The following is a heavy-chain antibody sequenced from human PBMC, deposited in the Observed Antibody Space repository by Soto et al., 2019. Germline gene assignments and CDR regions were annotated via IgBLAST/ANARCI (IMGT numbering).Heavy chain of an antibody. CDR1: GFTFSRYG. CDR3: GAKEWGFGRIEI. V-gene: IGHV3-30*03. CDR2: ISYDGSNK. Sequence: QVQLVESGGGVVQPGRSLRLSCAASGFTFSRYGMHWVRQAPGKGLEWVALISYDGSNKYYADSVKGRFTISRDNSKNTLYLQMSGLRAEDTALYYCGAKEWGFGRIEIWGQGTMVTVSS. J-gene: IGHJ3*02. D-gene: IGHD3-10*01.